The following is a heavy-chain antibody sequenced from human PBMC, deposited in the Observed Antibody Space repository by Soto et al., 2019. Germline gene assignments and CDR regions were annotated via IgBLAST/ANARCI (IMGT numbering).Heavy chain of an antibody. J-gene: IGHJ6*03. CDR1: GGSISSSSYY. CDR2: IYYSGST. Sequence: QLRLQESGPGLVKPSETLSLTCTVSGGSISSSSYYWGWIRQPPGKGLEWIGSIYYSGSTYYNPSLKSRVTITVDTSKNQFSLKLSSVTAADTAVYYCARHIAWFGESLYYYYYMDVWGKGTTVTVSS. CDR3: ARHIAWFGESLYYYYYMDV. V-gene: IGHV4-39*01. D-gene: IGHD3-10*01.